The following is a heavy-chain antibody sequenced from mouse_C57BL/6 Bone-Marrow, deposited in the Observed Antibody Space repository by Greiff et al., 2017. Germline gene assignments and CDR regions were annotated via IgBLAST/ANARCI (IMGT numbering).Heavy chain of an antibody. D-gene: IGHD2-4*01. CDR3: ARDYDYEDY. Sequence: QVQLQQPGAELVRPGTSVKLSCKASGYTFTSYWMHWVKQRPGQGLEWIGVIDPSDSYTNYNQKFKGKATLTVDTSSSTAYMQLSSLTSEDSAVYYCARDYDYEDYWGQGTTLTVSS. CDR2: IDPSDSYT. J-gene: IGHJ2*01. CDR1: GYTFTSYW. V-gene: IGHV1-59*01.